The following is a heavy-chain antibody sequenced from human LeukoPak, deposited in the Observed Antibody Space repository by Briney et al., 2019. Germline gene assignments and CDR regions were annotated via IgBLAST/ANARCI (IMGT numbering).Heavy chain of an antibody. V-gene: IGHV3-30*18. J-gene: IGHJ4*02. Sequence: GRSLRLSCAASGFTFGSYGMHWVRQAPGKGLEWVAVISYDGSNKYYADSVKGRFTISRDNSKNTLYLQMNSLRAEDTAVYYCAKDPDYDFWSGPLDYWGQGTLVTVSS. CDR2: ISYDGSNK. CDR3: AKDPDYDFWSGPLDY. CDR1: GFTFGSYG. D-gene: IGHD3-3*01.